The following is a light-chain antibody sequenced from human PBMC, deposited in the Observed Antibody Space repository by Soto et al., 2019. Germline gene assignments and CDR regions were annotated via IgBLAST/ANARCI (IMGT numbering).Light chain of an antibody. CDR3: QQYGSPPIT. CDR1: QSVSSTY. V-gene: IGKV3-20*01. Sequence: EIGLRQSPATVSLSPGGSATLSVVGSQSVSSTYLGWYQQQPGQPPRLLMSGTSNRATGTPDRFSGSGSGTDFTLTISRLEPEDFAVYYCQQYGSPPITFGQGTRLEIK. J-gene: IGKJ5*01. CDR2: GTS.